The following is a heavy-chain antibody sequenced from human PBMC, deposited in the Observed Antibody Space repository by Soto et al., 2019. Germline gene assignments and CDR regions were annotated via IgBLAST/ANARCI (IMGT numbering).Heavy chain of an antibody. Sequence: GGSLRLSCAASGFTFSSYAMSWVRQAPGKGLEWVSAISGSGGSTYYADSVKGRFTISRDNSKNTLYLQMNSLRAEDTAVYYCAKERIAAAGMEGLCYFDYWGQGTLVTVSS. CDR2: ISGSGGST. D-gene: IGHD6-13*01. J-gene: IGHJ4*02. CDR1: GFTFSSYA. CDR3: AKERIAAAGMEGLCYFDY. V-gene: IGHV3-23*01.